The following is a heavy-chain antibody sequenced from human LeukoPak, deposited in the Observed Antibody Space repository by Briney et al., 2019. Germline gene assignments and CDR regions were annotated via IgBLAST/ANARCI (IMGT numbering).Heavy chain of an antibody. CDR3: ARSWKYYDFWSGYYWTDDAFDI. D-gene: IGHD3-3*01. CDR1: GGSISSYY. V-gene: IGHV4-59*06. Sequence: SETLSLTCTVSGGSISSYYWSWIRQHPGKGLEWIGYIYYSGSTYYNPSLKSRVTISVDTSKNQFSLKLSSVTAADTAVYYCARSWKYYDFWSGYYWTDDAFDIWGQGTMVTVSS. CDR2: IYYSGST. J-gene: IGHJ3*02.